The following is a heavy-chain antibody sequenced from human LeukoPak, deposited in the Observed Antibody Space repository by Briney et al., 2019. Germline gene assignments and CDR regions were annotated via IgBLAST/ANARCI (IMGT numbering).Heavy chain of an antibody. CDR3: ARAHPVAVAGIWFDP. CDR1: GGSISSGDYY. J-gene: IGHJ5*02. D-gene: IGHD6-19*01. Sequence: SETLSLTCTVSGGSISSGDYYWSWIRQPPGKGLEWIGEINHSGSTNYNPSLKSRVTISVDTSKNQFSLKLSSVTAADTAVYYCARAHPVAVAGIWFDPWGQGTLVTVSS. V-gene: IGHV4-39*07. CDR2: INHSGST.